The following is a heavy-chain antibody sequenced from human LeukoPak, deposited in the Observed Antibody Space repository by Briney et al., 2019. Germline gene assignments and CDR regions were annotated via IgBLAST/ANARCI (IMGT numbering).Heavy chain of an antibody. CDR1: GYTFTSYG. V-gene: IGHV1-18*01. Sequence: GASVKVSCKASGYTFTSYGISWVRQAPGQGLEWMGWISAYNGNTNYAQKLQGRVTMTTDTSTSTAYMELRSLRSDDTAVYYCARTSAQEDIVLMVYARLPGGWFDPWGQGTLVTVSS. CDR3: ARTSAQEDIVLMVYARLPGGWFDP. CDR2: ISAYNGNT. D-gene: IGHD2-8*01. J-gene: IGHJ5*02.